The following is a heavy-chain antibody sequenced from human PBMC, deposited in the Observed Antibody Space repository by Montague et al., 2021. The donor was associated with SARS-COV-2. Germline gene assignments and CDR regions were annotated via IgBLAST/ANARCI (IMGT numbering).Heavy chain of an antibody. J-gene: IGHJ4*02. V-gene: IGHV3-66*01. CDR2: ISSSSVT. CDR3: ARESSQFFGSGPLDY. CDR1: GFTVSSTY. D-gene: IGHD3-10*01. Sequence: SLRLSCAASGFTVSSTYMNWVRQVPGKGLEWVSSISSSSVTYSADSLKGRFTISRDNSKNTVYLQMNSLRAEDTAVYFCARESSQFFGSGPLDYWSQGSLVTVS.